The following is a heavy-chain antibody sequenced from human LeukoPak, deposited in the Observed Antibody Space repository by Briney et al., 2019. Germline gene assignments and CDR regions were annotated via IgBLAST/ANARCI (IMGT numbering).Heavy chain of an antibody. CDR3: ARDPSSWNDRVWFDP. V-gene: IGHV3-11*01. J-gene: IGHJ5*02. D-gene: IGHD6-13*01. Sequence: GGSLRLSCAASGFTFSDYYMSWIRQAPGKGLEWVSYISSSGSTIYYADSVKGRFTISRDNAKNSLYLQMNSLRAEDTAVYYCARDPSSWNDRVWFDPWGQGTLVTVSS. CDR1: GFTFSDYY. CDR2: ISSSGSTI.